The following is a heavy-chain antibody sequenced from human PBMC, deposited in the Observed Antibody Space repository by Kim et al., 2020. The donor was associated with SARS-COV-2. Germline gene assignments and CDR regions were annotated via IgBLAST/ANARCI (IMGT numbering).Heavy chain of an antibody. CDR3: AKWKGQQSIFDY. J-gene: IGHJ4*02. Sequence: GGSLRLSCEASGFPFNSYWMAWVRQSPGKGLEWVANIKEDGSQSEYVESVQGRFTISRDNAKNSLFLQMSSLTADDTAVYYCAKWKGQQSIFDYWGQGSLVTVSS. D-gene: IGHD1-1*01. CDR2: IKEDGSQS. V-gene: IGHV3-7*01. CDR1: GFPFNSYW.